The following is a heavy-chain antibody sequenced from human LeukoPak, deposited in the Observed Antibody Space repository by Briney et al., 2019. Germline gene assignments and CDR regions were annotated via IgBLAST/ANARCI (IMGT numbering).Heavy chain of an antibody. CDR3: ARDMDSGPDFFDY. Sequence: ASVKVSCKASGCTFTGYYMHWVRQAPGQGLEWMGWINPNSGGTNYAQKFQGRVTMTRDTSISTAYMELSRLRSDDTAVHYCARDMDSGPDFFDYWGLGTLVTVSS. V-gene: IGHV1-2*02. J-gene: IGHJ4*02. D-gene: IGHD1-26*01. CDR2: INPNSGGT. CDR1: GCTFTGYY.